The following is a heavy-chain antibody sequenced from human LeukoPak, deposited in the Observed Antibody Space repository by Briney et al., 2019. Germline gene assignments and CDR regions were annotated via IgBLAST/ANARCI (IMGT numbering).Heavy chain of an antibody. J-gene: IGHJ3*02. V-gene: IGHV5-51*01. CDR2: IYPGDSNT. CDR3: ARGGAVERYCSSTSCYWVDAFDI. CDR1: GPRFTSDW. Sequence: GEPLQISCQGPGPRFTSDWIGWVRQMPGKGLEWMGVIYPGDSNTRYSPSFQGHVTISADKSISTAYLQWSSLKASDTAMYYCARGGAVERYCSSTSCYWVDAFDIWGQGTMVTVSS. D-gene: IGHD2-2*01.